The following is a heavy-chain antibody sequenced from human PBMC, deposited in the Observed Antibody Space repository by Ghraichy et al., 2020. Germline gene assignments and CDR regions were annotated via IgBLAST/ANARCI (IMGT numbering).Heavy chain of an antibody. V-gene: IGHV4-39*01. CDR3: ARVDYSRSSYGEHYYYYYMDV. J-gene: IGHJ6*03. CDR1: GGSISSTSYF. CDR2: IYYTEST. Sequence: SETLSLTCTVSGGSISSTSYFWGWIRQPPGKGLEWIGNIYYTESTYYNPSLKSRVTISVDTSKNQFSLRVRYVTAADTAVYYCARVDYSRSSYGEHYYYYYMDVWGKGTTVTVSS. D-gene: IGHD6-6*01.